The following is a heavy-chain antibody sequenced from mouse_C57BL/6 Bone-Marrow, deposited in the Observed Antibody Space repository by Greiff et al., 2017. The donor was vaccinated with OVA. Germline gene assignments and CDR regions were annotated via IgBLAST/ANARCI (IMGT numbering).Heavy chain of an antibody. V-gene: IGHV2-2*01. CDR2: IWSGGST. Sequence: VQRVESGPGLVQPSQSLSITCTVSGFSLTSYGVHWVRQSPGKGLEWLGVIWSGGSTDYNAAFISRLSISKDNSKSQVFFKMNSLQADDTAIYYCARNRDYYGSSPMDYWGQGTSVTVSS. D-gene: IGHD1-1*01. CDR3: ARNRDYYGSSPMDY. CDR1: GFSLTSYG. J-gene: IGHJ4*01.